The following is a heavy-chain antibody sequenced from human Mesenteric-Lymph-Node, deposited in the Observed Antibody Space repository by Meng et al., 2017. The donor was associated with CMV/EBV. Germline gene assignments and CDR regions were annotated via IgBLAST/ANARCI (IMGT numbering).Heavy chain of an antibody. D-gene: IGHD2-15*01. CDR1: GFTFSSYS. Sequence: GESLKISCAASGFTFSSYSMNWVRQAPGKGLEWVSSISSSSSYIYYADSVKGRFTISRDNAKNSLYLQMNSLRAEDTAVYYCAREGYCSGGSCYLFDYWGQGTLVTVSS. V-gene: IGHV3-21*01. J-gene: IGHJ4*02. CDR3: AREGYCSGGSCYLFDY. CDR2: ISSSSSYI.